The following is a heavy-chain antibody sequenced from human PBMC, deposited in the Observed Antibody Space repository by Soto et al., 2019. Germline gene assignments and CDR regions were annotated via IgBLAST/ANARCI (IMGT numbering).Heavy chain of an antibody. D-gene: IGHD4-17*01. CDR1: GFTFSSYY. Sequence: EVQLVESGGGLVQPGGSLRLSCAASGFTFSSYYMHWVRQAPGKGLVWVSRISNDGSSTIYAESVRGRFTISRDSAKNTLSLQMNSLSAEDTAVYYCARGLYGDSVGYDHWGQGTLVTVSS. CDR3: ARGLYGDSVGYDH. J-gene: IGHJ4*02. CDR2: ISNDGSST. V-gene: IGHV3-74*01.